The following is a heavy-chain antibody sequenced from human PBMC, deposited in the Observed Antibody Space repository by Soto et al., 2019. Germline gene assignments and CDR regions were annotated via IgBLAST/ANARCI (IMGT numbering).Heavy chain of an antibody. J-gene: IGHJ4*02. CDR1: GFTFSDHY. Sequence: PGGSLRLSCAASGFTFSDHYMDWVRQAPGKGLEWVGRTRNKANSYTTEYAASVKGRFTISRDDSKNSLYLQMNSLKTEDTAVYYFARPVISLGFFDYWGQGTLVTVSS. CDR3: ARPVISLGFFDY. D-gene: IGHD2-21*01. V-gene: IGHV3-72*01. CDR2: TRNKANSYTT.